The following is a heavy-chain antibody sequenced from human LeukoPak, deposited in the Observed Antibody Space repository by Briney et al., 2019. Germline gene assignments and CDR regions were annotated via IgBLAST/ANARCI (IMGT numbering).Heavy chain of an antibody. CDR1: GFTFSSYA. D-gene: IGHD7-27*01. V-gene: IGHV3-23*01. J-gene: IGHJ4*02. Sequence: PGGSLRLSCEASGFTFSSYAMGWVRQAPGKGLEWVSAISGSGGSTYYADSVKGRFTISRDNSKNTLYLQMNSLRAEDTAVYYCAKDAEALNWGAFDYWGQGTLVTVSS. CDR2: ISGSGGST. CDR3: AKDAEALNWGAFDY.